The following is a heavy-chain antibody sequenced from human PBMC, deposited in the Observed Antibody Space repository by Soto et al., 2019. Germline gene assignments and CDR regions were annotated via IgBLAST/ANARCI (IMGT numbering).Heavy chain of an antibody. J-gene: IGHJ6*03. V-gene: IGHV4-34*01. D-gene: IGHD6-6*01. CDR2: INHSGST. CDR3: ARGRQPILGIAARPPYYYMDV. CDR1: GGSFSGYY. Sequence: SETLSLTCAVYGGSFSGYYWSWIRQPPGKGLEWIGEINHSGSTNYNPSLKSRVTISVDTSKNQFSLKLSSVTAADTAVYYCARGRQPILGIAARPPYYYMDVWGKGTTVTVSS.